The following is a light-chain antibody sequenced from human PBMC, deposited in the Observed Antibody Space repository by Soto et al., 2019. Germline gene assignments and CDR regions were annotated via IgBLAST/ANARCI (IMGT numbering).Light chain of an antibody. CDR3: QQYNAYSRM. J-gene: IGKJ1*01. CDR1: ESISSG. V-gene: IGKV1-5*03. Sequence: DIQMTQSPSTLSASVGDRVTITCRASESISSGLAWYQQKPGKAPNLLIYKASTLESGVPSRFSGSGSGTEFTLTISSLKPDDFATYYCQQYNAYSRMFGQGTKVDIK. CDR2: KAS.